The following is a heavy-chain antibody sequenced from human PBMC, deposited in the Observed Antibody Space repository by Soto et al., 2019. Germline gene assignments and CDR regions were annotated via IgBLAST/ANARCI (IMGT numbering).Heavy chain of an antibody. CDR1: GFSLSTSGVG. Sequence: QITLKASGPTLVKPTKNLTLTCTFSGFSLSTSGVGVVWIRQPPGKALEWLALIYWDDNKRYSPSLKIMLTITKDTSKHQVVLKMTNMDPVDTAAYYCAQKSSYYYSSGLPDLLGRGTLVTVSS. CDR2: IYWDDNK. D-gene: IGHD3-22*01. CDR3: AQKSSYYYSSGLPDL. J-gene: IGHJ2*01. V-gene: IGHV2-5*02.